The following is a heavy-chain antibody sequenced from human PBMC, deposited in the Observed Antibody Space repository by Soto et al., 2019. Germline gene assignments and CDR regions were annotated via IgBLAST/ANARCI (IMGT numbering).Heavy chain of an antibody. Sequence: GGSLRLSCAASGFTFSSYSMNWARQAPGKGLEWVSYISSSSSTIYYADSVKGRFTISRDNSMNTLDLQMNSLRAEDTAIYFCARVSGHVYATLHGPFDYWGQGTLVTVSS. CDR2: ISSSSSTI. CDR1: GFTFSSYS. V-gene: IGHV3-48*01. J-gene: IGHJ4*02. D-gene: IGHD2-8*01. CDR3: ARVSGHVYATLHGPFDY.